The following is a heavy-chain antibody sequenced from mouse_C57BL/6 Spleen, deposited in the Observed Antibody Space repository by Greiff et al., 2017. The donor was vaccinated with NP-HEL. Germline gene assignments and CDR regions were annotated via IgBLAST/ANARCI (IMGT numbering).Heavy chain of an antibody. CDR2: INPSTGGT. CDR1: GYSFTGYY. CDR3: ARTSGTWEY. V-gene: IGHV1-42*01. Sequence: VQLQQSGPELVKPGASVKISCKASGYSFTGYYMNWVKQSPEKSLEWIGEINPSTGGTTYNQKFKAKATLTVDKSSSTAYMQLKSLTSEDSAVYYWARTSGTWEYWGKGTTLTVSS. D-gene: IGHD4-1*01. J-gene: IGHJ2*01.